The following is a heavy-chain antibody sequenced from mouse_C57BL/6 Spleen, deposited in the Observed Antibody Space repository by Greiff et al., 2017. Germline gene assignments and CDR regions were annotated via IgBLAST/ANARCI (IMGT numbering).Heavy chain of an antibody. CDR3: ARDTTVVDGFDY. CDR2: ISSGSSTI. J-gene: IGHJ2*01. Sequence: EVMLVESGGGLVKPGGSLKLSCAASGFTFSDYGMHWVRQAPEKGLEWVAYISSGSSTIYYADTVKGRFTISRDNAKNTLFLQMTSLRSEDTAMYYCARDTTVVDGFDYWGQGTTLTVSS. D-gene: IGHD1-1*01. V-gene: IGHV5-17*01. CDR1: GFTFSDYG.